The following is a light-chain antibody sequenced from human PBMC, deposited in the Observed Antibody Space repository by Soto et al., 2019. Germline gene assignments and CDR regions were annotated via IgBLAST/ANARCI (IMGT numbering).Light chain of an antibody. Sequence: DLVLTQTPLSSPVTLGQSASISCRSSQSLVHSDGNTYLSWFHQRPGQPPRLLIDKVSNRFSGVPDRFSGSGAGTDFTLKISRVEAEDVGIYFCMQATQYRPYTFGQGTKLEIK. J-gene: IGKJ2*01. CDR3: MQATQYRPYT. V-gene: IGKV2-24*01. CDR1: QSLVHSDGNTY. CDR2: KVS.